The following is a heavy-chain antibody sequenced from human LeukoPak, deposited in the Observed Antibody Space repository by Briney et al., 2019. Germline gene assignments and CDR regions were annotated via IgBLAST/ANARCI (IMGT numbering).Heavy chain of an antibody. J-gene: IGHJ4*02. CDR1: GFTFSSYA. V-gene: IGHV3-23*01. CDR2: ISGSGGST. Sequence: PGGSLRLSCTASGFTFSSYAMSWVRQAPGKGLEWVSAISGSGGSTYYADSVKGPFTISRDNSKNTLYLQMNSLRAEDTAVYYCAPTPVSSSFYFDYWGQGTLVTVSS. CDR3: APTPVSSSFYFDY. D-gene: IGHD2-15*01.